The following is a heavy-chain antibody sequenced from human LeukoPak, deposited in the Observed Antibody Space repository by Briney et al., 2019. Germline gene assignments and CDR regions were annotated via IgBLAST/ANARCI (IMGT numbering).Heavy chain of an antibody. V-gene: IGHV4-59*01. CDR2: IYYSGST. Sequence: KPSETLSLTCTVSGGSISSYYWSWIRQSPGKGLEWIGYIYYSGSTNYNPSLKSRVTISVDTSKNQFSLKLSSVTAADTAVYYCATLPSSTTHDAFDIWGQGTMVTVSS. J-gene: IGHJ3*02. CDR1: GGSISSYY. CDR3: ATLPSSTTHDAFDI. D-gene: IGHD1-1*01.